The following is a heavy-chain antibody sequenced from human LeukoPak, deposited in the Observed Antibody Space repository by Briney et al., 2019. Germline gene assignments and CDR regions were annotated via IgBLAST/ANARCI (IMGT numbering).Heavy chain of an antibody. Sequence: SETLSLTCAVYGGSFSGYYWSWIRQPPGKGLEWIGEINHSGSTNYNPSLKSRVTISVDTSKNQFSLKLSSVTAADTAVYYCARDFGSWGQGTLVTVSS. CDR2: INHSGST. CDR3: ARDFGS. V-gene: IGHV4-34*01. CDR1: GGSFSGYY. J-gene: IGHJ4*02. D-gene: IGHD3-3*01.